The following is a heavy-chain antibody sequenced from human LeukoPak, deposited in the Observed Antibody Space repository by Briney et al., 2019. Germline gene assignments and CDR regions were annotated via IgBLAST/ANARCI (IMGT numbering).Heavy chain of an antibody. D-gene: IGHD6-13*01. CDR2: INPNSGGT. J-gene: IGHJ3*02. CDR1: GYTFTGYY. V-gene: IGHV1-2*02. Sequence: ASVKVSCKASGYTFTGYYMHWVRQAPGQGLEWMGWINPNSGGTNYAQKFQGRVTMTRDTSINTAYMELSNLRSDDTAVYYCARARQGAGTYAFDIWGQGTMVTVSS. CDR3: ARARQGAGTYAFDI.